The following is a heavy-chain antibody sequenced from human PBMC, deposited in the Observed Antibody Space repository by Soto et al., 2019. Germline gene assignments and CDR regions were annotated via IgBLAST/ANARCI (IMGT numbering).Heavy chain of an antibody. CDR1: GGTFSNYP. Sequence: VQLVQSGAEVKKPGSSVKVSCKASGGTFSNYPFIWVRQAPGQGLDWMGGIIPIFGTTDYGQRFQGRVTIPGDESTTTAYMELSSLRSDDPALYYCARGLYCGGGCYSHFDYWGQGTLVTVSS. V-gene: IGHV1-69*01. D-gene: IGHD2-21*02. J-gene: IGHJ4*02. CDR2: IIPIFGTT. CDR3: ARGLYCGGGCYSHFDY.